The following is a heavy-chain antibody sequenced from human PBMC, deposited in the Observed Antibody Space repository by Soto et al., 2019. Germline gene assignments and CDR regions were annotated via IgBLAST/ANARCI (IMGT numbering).Heavy chain of an antibody. Sequence: PWWSLRLSCSASVFTFSGFGMHWFRQAPGKGLEWVAIIWYDGSDKYYADSVKGRFTISRDNSKNTLYLQMNSLRAEDTAVYHCAFGNLSYYFDYWGQGTPVTVSS. CDR2: IWYDGSDK. V-gene: IGHV3-33*01. CDR3: AFGNLSYYFDY. D-gene: IGHD3-16*01. J-gene: IGHJ4*02. CDR1: VFTFSGFG.